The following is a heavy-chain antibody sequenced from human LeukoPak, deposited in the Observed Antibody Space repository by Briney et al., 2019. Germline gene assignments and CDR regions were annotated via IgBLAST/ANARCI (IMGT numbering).Heavy chain of an antibody. Sequence: ASVKVSCKASGYTFTGYYMHWVRQAPGQGLEWMGWINPNSGGTNYAQKFQGRVTMTRDTSISTAYMELSRLRSDDTAVYYCARAPKDFSFAARFDPWGQGTLVTVSS. CDR2: INPNSGGT. CDR1: GYTFTGYY. J-gene: IGHJ5*02. CDR3: ARAPKDFSFAARFDP. V-gene: IGHV1-2*02. D-gene: IGHD3-16*02.